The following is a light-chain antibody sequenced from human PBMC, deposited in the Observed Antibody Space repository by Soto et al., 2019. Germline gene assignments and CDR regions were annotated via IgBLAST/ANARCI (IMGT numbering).Light chain of an antibody. CDR1: QSVSAN. Sequence: EIVMTQSPATLSVSPGERATLSCRASQSVSANFAWYQQKPGQAPRLLIYGASTRATGIPARFSGSGSGTEFTLTIRRLQSEDVAVYYCQQYNNWPRTFGQGTKVEIK. V-gene: IGKV3-15*01. CDR3: QQYNNWPRT. CDR2: GAS. J-gene: IGKJ1*01.